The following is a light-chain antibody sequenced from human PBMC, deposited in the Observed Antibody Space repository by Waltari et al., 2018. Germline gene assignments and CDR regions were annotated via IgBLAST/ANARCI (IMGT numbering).Light chain of an antibody. V-gene: IGKV1-39*01. CDR2: EVS. CDR1: QNIRTR. J-gene: IGKJ2*01. CDR3: QQSSHIPYT. Sequence: DVQMTQSPSSLSASIADRVTSTCRARQNIRTRFIWYQPKPGRAPKVLIYEVSNLQSGVPSRFSGTGSGTDFTLTISSPQPEDSATYYCQQSSHIPYTFGQGTKLEIK.